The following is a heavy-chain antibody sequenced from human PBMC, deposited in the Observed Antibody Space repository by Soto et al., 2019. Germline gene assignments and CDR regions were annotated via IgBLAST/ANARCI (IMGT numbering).Heavy chain of an antibody. D-gene: IGHD4-17*01. CDR1: GGSISSYY. CDR3: VEGDDSGLAF. Sequence: SSETLSLPCTVSGGSISSYYWSWIRQPPGKGLEWIGKIYYRSSTNYNPSLKSRVTISVDTSTSQFSLRLTSVTAVDSAVYYCVEGDDSGLAFWGQGSLVTVSS. V-gene: IGHV4-59*12. CDR2: IYYRSST. J-gene: IGHJ1*01.